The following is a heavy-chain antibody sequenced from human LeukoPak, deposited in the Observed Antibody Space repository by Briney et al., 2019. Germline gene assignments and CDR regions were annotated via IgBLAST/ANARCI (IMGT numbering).Heavy chain of an antibody. V-gene: IGHV4-34*01. J-gene: IGHJ4*02. D-gene: IGHD3-10*01. CDR2: MKQSGTP. Sequence: SETLCLTCAVYGGSFSAFHWNWIRQSPAKGLEWLGEMKQSGTPRYNPSLQSRVTISVDKSKNQFSLNVRSVTAADTAVYYCASRPFLYGFRTYFDNWAQGTQVTVSS. CDR3: ASRPFLYGFRTYFDN. CDR1: GGSFSAFH.